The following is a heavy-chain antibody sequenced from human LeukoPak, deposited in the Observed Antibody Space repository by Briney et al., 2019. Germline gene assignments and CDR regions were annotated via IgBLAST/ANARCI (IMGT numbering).Heavy chain of an antibody. Sequence: ASVKVSCKASGYTFTSYGISWVRQAPGQGLEWMGWISAYNGNTNYAQKLQGRVTMTTDTSTSTAYMELRSLRSDDTAVYYCARVTGYAMEDYFDYWGQGARVTVSP. CDR1: GYTFTSYG. CDR3: ARVTGYAMEDYFDY. V-gene: IGHV1-18*01. D-gene: IGHD2-8*01. J-gene: IGHJ4*02. CDR2: ISAYNGNT.